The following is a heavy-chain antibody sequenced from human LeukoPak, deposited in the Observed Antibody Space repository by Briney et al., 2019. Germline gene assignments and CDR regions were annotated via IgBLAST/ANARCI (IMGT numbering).Heavy chain of an antibody. Sequence: GGSLILSCAASGFTFSSYAMSWVRQAPGKGLGWVSTISGSGGSTYYADSVKGRFTISRDNSKNTLYLQMNSLRAEDTAVYYCAGDIYSSSWCRGTSFPFEYWGQGTLVTVSS. CDR1: GFTFSSYA. CDR2: ISGSGGST. V-gene: IGHV3-23*01. CDR3: AGDIYSSSWCRGTSFPFEY. D-gene: IGHD6-13*01. J-gene: IGHJ4*02.